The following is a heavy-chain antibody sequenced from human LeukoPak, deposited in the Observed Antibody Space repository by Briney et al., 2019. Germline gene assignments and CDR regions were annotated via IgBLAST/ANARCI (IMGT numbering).Heavy chain of an antibody. Sequence: GGSLRLSCAASGFTFSSYGMHWVRQAPGKGLEWVAVISYDGSSKDYADSVKGRFTISRDNSKNTLYLQMNSLTLEDTAVYYCAKAADQYYYSYFYYMDVWGKGTTVTVSS. CDR3: AKAADQYYYSYFYYMDV. CDR1: GFTFSSYG. V-gene: IGHV3-30*18. D-gene: IGHD2/OR15-2a*01. CDR2: ISYDGSSK. J-gene: IGHJ6*03.